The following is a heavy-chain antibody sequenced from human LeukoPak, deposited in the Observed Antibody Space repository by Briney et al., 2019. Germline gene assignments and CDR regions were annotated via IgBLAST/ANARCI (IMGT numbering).Heavy chain of an antibody. CDR3: TRVVADFGSGFFQD. J-gene: IGHJ1*01. D-gene: IGHD3-10*01. Sequence: GAPVKVCCTTYGYTFTGYYIHWVRQAPAPGLEWRGRMDLNSGDTNYAQTFHGRVTMTRDTSISTAYMELTSLRSDDTALYYCTRVVADFGSGFFQDWGQGTPLTVSS. CDR1: GYTFTGYY. V-gene: IGHV1-2*06. CDR2: MDLNSGDT.